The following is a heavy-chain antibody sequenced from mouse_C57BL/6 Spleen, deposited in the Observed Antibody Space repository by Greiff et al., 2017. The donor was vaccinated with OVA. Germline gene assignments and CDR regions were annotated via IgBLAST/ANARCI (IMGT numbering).Heavy chain of an antibody. CDR1: GFSLTSYG. CDR2: IWSGGST. Sequence: VMLVESGPGLVQPSQSLSITCTVSGFSLTSYGVHWVRQSPGKGLEWLGVIWSGGSTDYNAAFISRLSISKDNSKSQVFFKMNSLQADDTAIYYCARPYYDYGEGYWYFDVWGTGTTVTVSS. J-gene: IGHJ1*03. CDR3: ARPYYDYGEGYWYFDV. D-gene: IGHD2-4*01. V-gene: IGHV2-2*01.